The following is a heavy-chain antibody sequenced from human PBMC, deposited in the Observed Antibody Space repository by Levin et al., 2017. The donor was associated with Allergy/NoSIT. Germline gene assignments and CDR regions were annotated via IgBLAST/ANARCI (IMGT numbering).Heavy chain of an antibody. J-gene: IGHJ5*02. CDR2: IYTSGST. CDR1: GGSISSGSYY. D-gene: IGHD1-7*01. V-gene: IGHV4-61*02. Sequence: SETLSLTCTVSGGSISSGSYYWSWIRQPAGKGLEWIGRIYTSGSTNYNPSLKSRVTISVDTSKNQFSLKLSSVTAADTAVYYCAREEELTPGGFDPWGQGTLVTVSS. CDR3: AREEELTPGGFDP.